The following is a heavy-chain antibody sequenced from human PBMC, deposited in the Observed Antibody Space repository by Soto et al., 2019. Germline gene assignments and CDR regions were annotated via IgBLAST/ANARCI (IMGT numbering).Heavy chain of an antibody. J-gene: IGHJ4*02. CDR2: ISSSSSYI. D-gene: IGHD5-18*01. V-gene: IGHV3-21*01. CDR3: ARDYSSYGPFDY. CDR1: GFTFSSYS. Sequence: AGGSLRLSCAASGFTFSSYSMNWVRQAPGKGLEWVSSISSSSSYIYYADSVKGRFTISRDNAKNSLYLQMNSLRAEDTAVYYCARDYSSYGPFDYWGQGTLVTVSS.